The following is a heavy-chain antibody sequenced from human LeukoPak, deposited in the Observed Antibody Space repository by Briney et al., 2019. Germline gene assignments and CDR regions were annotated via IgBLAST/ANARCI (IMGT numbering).Heavy chain of an antibody. J-gene: IGHJ6*02. CDR3: ARDYRVGATSSGMDV. CDR1: GGSISSSNW. Sequence: PSGTLSLTCAVSGGSISSSNWWSWVRQLPGKGLEWIGEIYHSGSTNYNPSLKSRVTISVDKSKNQFSLKLSSVTAADTAVYYCARDYRVGATSSGMDVWGQGTTVTDSS. V-gene: IGHV4-4*02. D-gene: IGHD1-26*01. CDR2: IYHSGST.